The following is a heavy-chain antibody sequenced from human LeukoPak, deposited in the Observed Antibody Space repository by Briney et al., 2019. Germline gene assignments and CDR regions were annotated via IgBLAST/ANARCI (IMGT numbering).Heavy chain of an antibody. J-gene: IGHJ4*02. D-gene: IGHD3-10*01. V-gene: IGHV4-59*08. CDR2: IYYSGST. CDR1: GGSISSYY. Sequence: PSETLSLTCTVSGGSISSYYWSWIRQPPGKGLEWIGFIYYSGSTNYDPSLKSRVTISVDTSKNQFFLKLSSVTAADTAVYYCVRGRGPWGCWGQGTLVTVSS. CDR3: VRGRGPWGC.